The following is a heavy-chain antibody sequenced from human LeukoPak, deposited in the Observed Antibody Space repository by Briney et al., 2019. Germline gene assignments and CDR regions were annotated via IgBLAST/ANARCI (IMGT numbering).Heavy chain of an antibody. CDR2: ISSGSSYI. CDR3: ARCGATISGYMDV. D-gene: IGHD5-12*01. Sequence: PGGSLRLSCSASGFTFSSYSMNWVRQAPGKGLQWVSSISSGSSYIYYADSMKGRFTISRDNAKNSLYLQMNSLRAEDTAVYYCARCGATISGYMDVWGKGTTVTVSS. V-gene: IGHV3-21*01. CDR1: GFTFSSYS. J-gene: IGHJ6*03.